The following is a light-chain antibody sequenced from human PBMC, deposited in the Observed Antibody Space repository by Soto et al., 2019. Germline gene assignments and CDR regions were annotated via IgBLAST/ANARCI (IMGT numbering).Light chain of an antibody. CDR2: DVS. V-gene: IGLV2-14*01. Sequence: QSALTQPASMSGSPGQSITISCTGTSSDVGGYNYVSWYQQHPGKAPKLMIYDVSNRPSGVSNRFSGSKSGNTASLTISGLQYEDEADYYCSSYTSSSTLVFGGGTKLTVL. J-gene: IGLJ2*01. CDR3: SSYTSSSTLV. CDR1: SSDVGGYNY.